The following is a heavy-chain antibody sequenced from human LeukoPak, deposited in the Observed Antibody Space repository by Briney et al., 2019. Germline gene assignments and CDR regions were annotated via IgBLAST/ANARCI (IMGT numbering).Heavy chain of an antibody. CDR3: AKGGSTSRVTTSRVVFGYYYYMDV. D-gene: IGHD4-17*01. CDR2: LRGSGGST. CDR1: GFTFSSHA. J-gene: IGHJ6*03. Sequence: GGSLRLSCAASGFTFSSHAMSWVRQAPGKGLEWVSRLRGSGGSTYHADSVKGRFSISRDNSKNTLYLQLNSLSAEDTAVYYCAKGGSTSRVTTSRVVFGYYYYMDVWGKGTPVTVSS. V-gene: IGHV3-23*01.